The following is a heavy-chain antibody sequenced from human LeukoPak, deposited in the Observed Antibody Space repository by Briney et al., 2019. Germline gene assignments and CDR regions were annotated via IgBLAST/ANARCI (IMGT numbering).Heavy chain of an antibody. V-gene: IGHV3-48*02. J-gene: IGHJ4*02. CDR2: ISSSSSTI. CDR1: GFTFSSYS. D-gene: IGHD3-10*01. Sequence: PGGSLRLSCAASGFTFSSYSMNWVRQAPGEGLEWVSYISSSSSTIYYADSVKGRFTISRDNAKKSLYLQMDSLRDDDTAVYYCARDPGGHYGSGTYQDTPRYFDYWGQGTLVTVSS. CDR3: ARDPGGHYGSGTYQDTPRYFDY.